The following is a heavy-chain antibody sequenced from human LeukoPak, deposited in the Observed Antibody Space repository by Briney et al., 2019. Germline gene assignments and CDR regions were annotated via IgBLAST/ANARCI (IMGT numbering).Heavy chain of an antibody. CDR2: IGGSSGFV. CDR1: GFTFSTYT. V-gene: IGHV3-21*01. Sequence: GGSLRLSCAASGFTFSTYTMNWVRQAPGKGLEWVASIGGSSGFVFYADSMKGRFTISRDNAKNSLYLQMNSLRVEDTAMYYCARVQGERRDYWGQGTLVTVSS. CDR3: ARVQGERRDY. J-gene: IGHJ4*02. D-gene: IGHD3-16*01.